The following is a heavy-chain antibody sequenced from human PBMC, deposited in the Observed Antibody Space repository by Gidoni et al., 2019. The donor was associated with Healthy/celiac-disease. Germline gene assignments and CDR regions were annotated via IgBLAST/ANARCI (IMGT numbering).Heavy chain of an antibody. CDR1: GGSISSSSYY. Sequence: QLQLQEAGPGLVKPSETLYLTCTVSGGSISSSSYYWGWIRQPPGKGLEWSGSISYSGSTYYNPSLKSRVTISVDPSKNQSSLKRSSGTAADTAVYYCANRQLGQFDYWGQGTLVTVSS. CDR2: ISYSGST. V-gene: IGHV4-39*01. J-gene: IGHJ4*02. CDR3: ANRQLGQFDY. D-gene: IGHD5-18*01.